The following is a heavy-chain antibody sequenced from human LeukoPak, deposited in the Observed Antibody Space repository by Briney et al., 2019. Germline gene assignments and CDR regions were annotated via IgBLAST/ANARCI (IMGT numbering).Heavy chain of an antibody. Sequence: GGSLRLSCAAPGFTFSSYWMHWVRQAPGKGLVWVSRINSDGNITNYADSVKGRFTISRDNAENTLYLQMNTLRADDTAVYYCATEKQQRGFDYWGQGTLVTVSS. V-gene: IGHV3-74*01. D-gene: IGHD6-13*01. CDR2: INSDGNIT. CDR1: GFTFSSYW. CDR3: ATEKQQRGFDY. J-gene: IGHJ4*02.